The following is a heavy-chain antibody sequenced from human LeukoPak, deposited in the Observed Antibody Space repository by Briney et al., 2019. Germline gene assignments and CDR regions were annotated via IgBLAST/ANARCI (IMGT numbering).Heavy chain of an antibody. V-gene: IGHV4-30-2*01. Sequence: PSETLSLTCTVSGGSISSGGYYWGWIRQPPGKGLEWIGYIYHSGSTYYNPSLKSRVTISVDRSKNQFSLKLSSVTAADTAVYYCARGLVVVPAASPFDPWGQGTLVTVSS. CDR1: GGSISSGGYY. CDR2: IYHSGST. CDR3: ARGLVVVPAASPFDP. D-gene: IGHD2-2*01. J-gene: IGHJ5*02.